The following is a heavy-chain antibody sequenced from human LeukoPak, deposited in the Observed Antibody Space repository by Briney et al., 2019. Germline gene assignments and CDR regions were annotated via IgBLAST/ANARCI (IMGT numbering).Heavy chain of an antibody. V-gene: IGHV3-21*01. CDR1: GFTFNLYT. D-gene: IGHD3-22*01. CDR3: ARSYYDNSGYYRH. CDR2: ITRSASPM. Sequence: KPGGSLRLSCVTSGFTFNLYTMNWVRQAPGKGLEWVSSITRSASPMYYADSVKGRFTISRDNARNSLYLQMNSLRDEDTAVYYCARSYYDNSGYYRHWGQGILVSVSS. J-gene: IGHJ1*01.